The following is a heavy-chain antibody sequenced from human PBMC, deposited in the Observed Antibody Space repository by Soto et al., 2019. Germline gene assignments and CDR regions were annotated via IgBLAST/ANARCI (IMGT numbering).Heavy chain of an antibody. V-gene: IGHV1-8*01. Sequence: QVQLVQSGAEVKKPGASVKVSCKASGYTFTSYDIHWVRQATGQGLEWMGWMNPNSGNTGYAQKFQGRVTMTRNTSISTAYMELRSLRSEDTAVYYCARRGYSSSWYYYYYYGMDVWGQGTTVTVSS. J-gene: IGHJ6*02. CDR2: MNPNSGNT. CDR3: ARRGYSSSWYYYYYYGMDV. D-gene: IGHD6-13*01. CDR1: GYTFTSYD.